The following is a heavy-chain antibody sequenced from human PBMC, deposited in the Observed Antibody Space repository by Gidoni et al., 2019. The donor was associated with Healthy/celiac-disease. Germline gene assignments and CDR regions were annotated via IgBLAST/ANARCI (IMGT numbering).Heavy chain of an antibody. D-gene: IGHD3-9*01. Sequence: QVQLVESGGGVVQPGRSLRLSCAAPGFTFSSYAMHWVRQAPGKGLEWVAVISYDGSNKYYADSVKGRFTISRDNSKNTLYLQMNSLRAEDTAVYYCAAGRTYYDILTGYKPWGQGTLVTVSS. V-gene: IGHV3-30*01. J-gene: IGHJ5*02. CDR3: AAGRTYYDILTGYKP. CDR2: ISYDGSNK. CDR1: GFTFSSYA.